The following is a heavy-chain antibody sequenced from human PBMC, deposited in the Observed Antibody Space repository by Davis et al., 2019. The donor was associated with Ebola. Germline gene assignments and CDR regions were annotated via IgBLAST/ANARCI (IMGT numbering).Heavy chain of an antibody. CDR1: GFTFNSYA. Sequence: GESLKISCAASGFTFNSYAMSWVRQAPGKGLEWVSAISGSGSSTFYADSVKGRFTISRDNSRNTLYLQMNGLRVEDTAIYYCAKDTSNIWFDVWGQGTMVTVSS. J-gene: IGHJ3*01. D-gene: IGHD1-26*01. CDR3: AKDTSNIWFDV. CDR2: ISGSGSST. V-gene: IGHV3-23*01.